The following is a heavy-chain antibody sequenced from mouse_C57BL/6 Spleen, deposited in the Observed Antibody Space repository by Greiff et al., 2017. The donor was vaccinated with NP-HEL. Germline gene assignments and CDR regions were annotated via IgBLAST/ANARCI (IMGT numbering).Heavy chain of an antibody. J-gene: IGHJ2*01. V-gene: IGHV1-75*01. CDR2: IFPGSGST. D-gene: IGHD1-1*01. CDR1: GYTFTDYY. CDR3: ASYYGSSPDYFDY. Sequence: QVQLQQSGPELVKPGASVKISCKASGYTFTDYYINWVKQRPGQGLEWIGWIFPGSGSTYYNEKFKGKATLTVDKSSSTAYMLLSSLTSEDSAVYFCASYYGSSPDYFDYWGQGTTLTVSS.